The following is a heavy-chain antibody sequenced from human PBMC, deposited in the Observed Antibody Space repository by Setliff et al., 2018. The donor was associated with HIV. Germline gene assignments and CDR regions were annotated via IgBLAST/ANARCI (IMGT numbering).Heavy chain of an antibody. CDR1: GFTFSSYW. CDR2: INIDGSGA. V-gene: IGHV3-74*01. CDR3: LRASSLRSPFDY. J-gene: IGHJ4*02. D-gene: IGHD3-16*01. Sequence: GESLRLSCAASGFTFSSYWMHWVRQVPGKGLVWVSRINIDGSGAIYADTVKGRFTISRDNANNTLYLQMNNLRTEDTAIYYCLRASSLRSPFDYWGQGTLVTVSS.